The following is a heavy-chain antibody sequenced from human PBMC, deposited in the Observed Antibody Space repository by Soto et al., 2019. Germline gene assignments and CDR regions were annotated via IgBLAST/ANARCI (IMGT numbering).Heavy chain of an antibody. V-gene: IGHV3-23*01. D-gene: IGHD2-8*01. CDR3: VSWVSAHFDY. CDR2: ISSNGANT. CDR1: WFTFDSPYSHG. Sequence: VGSLRLSCAASWFTFDSPYSHGMSWVRQSPGKGPEWVSTISSNGANTHYAESVKGRFTISKDASRNTVHLHMNSLRAEDTATYFCVSWVSAHFDYWGHGTPVTAPQ. J-gene: IGHJ4*01.